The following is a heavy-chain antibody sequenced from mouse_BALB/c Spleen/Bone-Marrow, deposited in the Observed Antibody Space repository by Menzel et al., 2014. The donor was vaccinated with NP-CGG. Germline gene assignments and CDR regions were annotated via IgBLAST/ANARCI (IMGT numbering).Heavy chain of an antibody. V-gene: IGHV1S137*01. CDR3: ARSGKVRNAMDY. CDR2: ISGYYGDA. J-gene: IGHJ4*01. Sequence: QVQLQQPGAKLVRPGVSVKISCKGSGYTFTDHAIHWVKRSHAKSLEWIGVISGYYGDAIYNQKFKGKATMTVDKSSRPAYMELARLTSEDSAIYYCARSGKVRNAMDYWGQGASVTVSS. CDR1: GYTFTDHA. D-gene: IGHD2-14*01.